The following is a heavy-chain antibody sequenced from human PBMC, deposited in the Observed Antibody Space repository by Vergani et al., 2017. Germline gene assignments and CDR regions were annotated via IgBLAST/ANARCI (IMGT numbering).Heavy chain of an antibody. CDR1: GGTFSSYA. V-gene: IGHV1-69*01. D-gene: IGHD3-3*01. CDR2: IIPIFGTA. J-gene: IGHJ4*02. CDR3: AGAPDAFGVVTIYGFDY. Sequence: QVQLVQSGAEVKKPGSSVKVSCKASGGTFSSYAISWVRQAPGQGLEWMGGIIPIFGTANYAQKFQGRVTITADESTSTAYMELSSLRSEDTAVDYWAGAPDAFGVVTIYGFDYWGQGTLVTVSS.